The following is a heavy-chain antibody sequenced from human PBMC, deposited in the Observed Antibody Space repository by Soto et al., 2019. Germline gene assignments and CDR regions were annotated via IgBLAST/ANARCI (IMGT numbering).Heavy chain of an antibody. CDR2: IIPIFGTA. J-gene: IGHJ5*02. CDR1: GGTFSSYA. Sequence: QVQLVQSGAEVKKPGSSVKVSCKASGGTFSSYAISWVRQAPGQGLEWMGGIIPIFGTANYAQKFQGRVTXTXDXXTSTAYMELSSLRSEDTAVYYCAGNYYGYISWFDPWGQGTLVTVSS. CDR3: AGNYYGYISWFDP. V-gene: IGHV1-69*05. D-gene: IGHD3-10*01.